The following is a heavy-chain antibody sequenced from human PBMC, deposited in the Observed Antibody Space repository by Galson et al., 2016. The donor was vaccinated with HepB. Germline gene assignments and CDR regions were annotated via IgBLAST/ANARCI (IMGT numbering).Heavy chain of an antibody. CDR2: VYYSGDL. CDR3: ARSLIWPGGTGTFSY. CDR1: GGPISSSSYY. Sequence: SETLSLTCTVSGGPISSSSYYWGWIRQPPGKGLEWIGSVYYSGDLYYNPSLKSRVTISVDTSKKQFSLNLRSATAADTAVYYCARSLIWPGGTGTFSYWGQGTLVTVSS. D-gene: IGHD1-7*01. V-gene: IGHV4-39*01. J-gene: IGHJ4*02.